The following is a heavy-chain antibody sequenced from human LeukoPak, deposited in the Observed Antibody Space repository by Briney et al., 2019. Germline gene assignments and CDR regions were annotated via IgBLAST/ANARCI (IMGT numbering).Heavy chain of an antibody. Sequence: AASVKVSCKASGYTFTSYGISWVRQAPGQGLEWMGWISAYNGNTNYAQKFQGRVSMTTDTSTSTAYLDLRSLRSDDTAVYFCAAEVGTVFVAFDVWGQGTMVTVSS. D-gene: IGHD1-26*01. CDR3: AAEVGTVFVAFDV. CDR2: ISAYNGNT. V-gene: IGHV1-18*01. J-gene: IGHJ3*01. CDR1: GYTFTSYG.